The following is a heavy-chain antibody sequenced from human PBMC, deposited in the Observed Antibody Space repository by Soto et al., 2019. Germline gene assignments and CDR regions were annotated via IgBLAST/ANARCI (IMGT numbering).Heavy chain of an antibody. D-gene: IGHD4-4*01. CDR2: INPNTGGT. J-gene: IGHJ6*02. Sequence: ASVKVSCKASGYAFTDYYIHWVRQAPGQGLECLGWINPNTGGTKYAQKFQGRVTMTRDTSISTAYIEVGRLTSDDTAVYYCSKELGYSKSYYYYYYGMDVRGQVTRVTASS. CDR3: SKELGYSKSYYYYYYGMDV. CDR1: GYAFTDYY. V-gene: IGHV1-2*02.